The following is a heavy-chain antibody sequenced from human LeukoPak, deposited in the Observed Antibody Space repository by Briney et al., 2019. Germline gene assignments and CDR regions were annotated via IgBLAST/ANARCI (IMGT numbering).Heavy chain of an antibody. J-gene: IGHJ5*02. V-gene: IGHV3-15*01. D-gene: IGHD1-14*01. CDR3: TRSSNNNA. CDR1: GFTFGDYA. CDR2: IKSKLDGGTA. Sequence: PGGSLRLSCTASGFTFGDYAMSWVRQAPGQGLEWVGRIKSKLDGGTADYGAPLKGRFTITRDDSKRTLYLQMNNLKTEDTAVYYCTRSSNNNAWGQGILVTVAS.